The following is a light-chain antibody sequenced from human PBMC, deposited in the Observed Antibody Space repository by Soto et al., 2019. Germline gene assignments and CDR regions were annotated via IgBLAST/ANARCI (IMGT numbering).Light chain of an antibody. CDR1: QSVSSGY. CDR2: GAS. Sequence: SPCTVSVSPAERATLSCRASQSVSSGYLAWYQKTPGQAHRLIISGASSRATGIPDRFSGSGSGTDLPLTISRLAAEAFAVYYCQQYGSSFTFGGGTRLEIK. CDR3: QQYGSSFT. J-gene: IGKJ5*01. V-gene: IGKV3-20*01.